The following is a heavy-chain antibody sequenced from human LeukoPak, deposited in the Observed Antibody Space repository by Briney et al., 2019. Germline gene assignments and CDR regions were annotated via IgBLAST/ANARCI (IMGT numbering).Heavy chain of an antibody. Sequence: AGGSLRLSCAAWGFTFSSYAMSWVRQAPGKGLEWVSGISGSGVSRYYADSVKGRFTIFRDNSRNTLYLQMNSLRAEDTAVYYCAKVPANWGQGTLVTVSS. CDR1: GFTFSSYA. V-gene: IGHV3-23*01. CDR3: AKVPAN. J-gene: IGHJ4*02. CDR2: ISGSGVSR.